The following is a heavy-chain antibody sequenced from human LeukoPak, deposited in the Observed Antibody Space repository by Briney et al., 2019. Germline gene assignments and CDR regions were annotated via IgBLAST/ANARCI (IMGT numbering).Heavy chain of an antibody. D-gene: IGHD2-2*01. J-gene: IGHJ5*02. CDR1: GFPFIGSA. CDR3: TRPFDCSSTSCSFDP. V-gene: IGHV3-73*01. Sequence: GGSLHLSCAASGFPFIGSAMHWVRQASGKGLEWVGRIKSKANSYATAYAASVKGRFTISRDDSKNTAYLQMNSLKTEDTAVYYCTRPFDCSSTSCSFDPWGQGTLVTVSS. CDR2: IKSKANSYAT.